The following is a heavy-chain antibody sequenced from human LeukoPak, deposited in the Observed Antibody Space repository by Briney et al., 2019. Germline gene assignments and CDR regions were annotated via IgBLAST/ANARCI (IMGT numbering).Heavy chain of an antibody. Sequence: SETLSLTCAVYGGSFSSYYWGWIRQPPGKGLEWIGSIYYSGSTYYNPSLKSRVTISVDTSKNQFSLKLSSVTAADTAVYYCATYYYGSGSYYFDYWGQGTLVTVSS. CDR3: ATYYYGSGSYYFDY. V-gene: IGHV4-39*07. D-gene: IGHD3-10*01. J-gene: IGHJ4*02. CDR2: IYYSGST. CDR1: GGSFSSYY.